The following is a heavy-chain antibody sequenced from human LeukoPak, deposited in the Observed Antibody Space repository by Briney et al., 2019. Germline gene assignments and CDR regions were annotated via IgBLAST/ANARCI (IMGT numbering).Heavy chain of an antibody. Sequence: PGGSLRLSCAASGFTFSSFAMNWVRQAPGKGLEWVSGISGSGSSTYYADSVKGRFTISRDNSKNTLYLQMNSLRAEDTALYYCAKDEGLGAVAGLFDYWGQGTLVTVSS. CDR2: ISGSGSST. V-gene: IGHV3-23*01. CDR3: AKDEGLGAVAGLFDY. D-gene: IGHD6-19*01. CDR1: GFTFSSFA. J-gene: IGHJ4*02.